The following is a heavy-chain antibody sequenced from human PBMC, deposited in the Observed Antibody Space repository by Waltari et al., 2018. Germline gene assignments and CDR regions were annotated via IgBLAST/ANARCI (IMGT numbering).Heavy chain of an antibody. Sequence: QVQLQESGPGLLRPSEPLSLPCTVSGDSIKTDTYYCGWIRQSPGKGLVCLGTIHSSGTTYVPASLEPRVTISVDTFNNRFSLNLRSATAADTAVYFCARLVWFGAWIDNWGQGSLVTVSS. CDR1: GDSIKTDTYY. CDR2: IHSSGTT. J-gene: IGHJ4*02. CDR3: ARLVWFGAWIDN. V-gene: IGHV4-39*01. D-gene: IGHD3-10*01.